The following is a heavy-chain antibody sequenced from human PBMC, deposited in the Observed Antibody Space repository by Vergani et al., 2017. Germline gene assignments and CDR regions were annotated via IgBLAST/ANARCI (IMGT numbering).Heavy chain of an antibody. D-gene: IGHD2/OR15-2a*01. CDR2: IWYDGSNK. V-gene: IGHV3-33*06. J-gene: IGHJ6*03. Sequence: QVQLVESGGGVVQPGRSLRLSCAASGFRFSSYGMNWVRQAPGKGREWVAVIWYDGSNKYYADSAKGRVTISRDNSQNTVNLQMNSLRVDDTAVYYCAKDLGSCKSISCSYYMDVWGKGTTVTV. CDR1: GFRFSSYG. CDR3: AKDLGSCKSISCSYYMDV.